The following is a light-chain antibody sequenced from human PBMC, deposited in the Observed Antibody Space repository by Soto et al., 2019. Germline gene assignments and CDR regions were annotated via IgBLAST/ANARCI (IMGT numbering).Light chain of an antibody. J-gene: IGKJ4*01. CDR2: DAS. Sequence: EIVLTQSPGTLSLSPGERATLSCRASQSVSNNYLAWYQQKPGLAPRVLIYDASTRATVIPARFSGSGSGTEFTLTISSLQSEDFAVYYCQQYDTWPLTLGGGTKVDIK. CDR3: QQYDTWPLT. CDR1: QSVSNN. V-gene: IGKV3-15*01.